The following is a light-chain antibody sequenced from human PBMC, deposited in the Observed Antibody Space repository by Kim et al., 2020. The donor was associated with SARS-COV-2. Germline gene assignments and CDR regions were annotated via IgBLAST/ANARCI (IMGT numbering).Light chain of an antibody. CDR2: EDN. J-gene: IGLJ2*01. V-gene: IGLV6-57*03. Sequence: SESPGKTVTISCPRSSGRIASNFVQWYQQRPGSAPTSVIYEDNQRPSWVPDRFSGSIDDSSNSALLTISGLKTEDEADYYCQSGRLFGGGTQLTVL. CDR3: QSGRL. CDR1: SGRIASNF.